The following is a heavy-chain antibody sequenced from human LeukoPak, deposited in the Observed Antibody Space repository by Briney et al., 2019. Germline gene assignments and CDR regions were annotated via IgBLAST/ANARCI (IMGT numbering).Heavy chain of an antibody. CDR2: IYYSGST. V-gene: IGHV4-39*07. CDR3: ARGIYCSTLTCSYFFDY. D-gene: IGHD2-2*01. Sequence: SESLSLTCTVSGGSISSSSYYWGWIRQPPGKGLEWIGSIYYSGSTYYNPSLKSRVTISVDTSKNQFSLKLTSVTAADTAVYYCARGIYCSTLTCSYFFDYWGQGTLVTVSS. J-gene: IGHJ4*02. CDR1: GGSISSSSYY.